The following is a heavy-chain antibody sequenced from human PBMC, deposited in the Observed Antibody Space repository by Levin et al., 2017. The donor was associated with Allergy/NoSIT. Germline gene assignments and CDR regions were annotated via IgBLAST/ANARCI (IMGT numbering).Heavy chain of an antibody. CDR3: ARDLGAVAGKFDY. Sequence: GASVKVSCKGSGYTFSNYGISWVRQAPGQGLEWLGWISAYNDKTNAAQKLQDRLTMTTDTSTGTAYLELRSLRSDDTAVYYCARDLGAVAGKFDYWGQGTLVTVSA. J-gene: IGHJ4*02. CDR2: ISAYNDKT. D-gene: IGHD6-13*01. CDR1: GYTFSNYG. V-gene: IGHV1-18*04.